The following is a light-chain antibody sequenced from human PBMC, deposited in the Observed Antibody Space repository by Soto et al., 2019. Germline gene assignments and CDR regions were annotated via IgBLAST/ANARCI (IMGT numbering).Light chain of an antibody. J-gene: IGKJ2*02. CDR1: QSISSW. V-gene: IGKV1-5*03. CDR2: KSS. CDR3: QQYNSGSCT. Sequence: DIQMTQSPSTLSASVGDRVTITCRASQSISSWLAWYQQKPGKAPKLLIYKSSSLESGVPSRFSGSGSGTEFTLTISSLQPDDFATYYYQQYNSGSCTFGQGTKLEIK.